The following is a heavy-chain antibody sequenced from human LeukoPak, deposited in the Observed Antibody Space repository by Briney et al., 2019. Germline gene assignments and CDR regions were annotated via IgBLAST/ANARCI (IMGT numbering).Heavy chain of an antibody. CDR3: VRSDHFEVAATRDWYFDL. CDR2: INPSVGST. Sequence: GASVKVSCKASGYTFTSYYIHWVRQAPGQGLEWMGIINPSVGSTSCAQKFQGRVSMTRDMSTSTVYMELSNLRSEDTAVYDCVRSDHFEVAATRDWYFDLWGCGTLVTVSS. J-gene: IGHJ2*01. V-gene: IGHV1-46*01. CDR1: GYTFTSYY. D-gene: IGHD2-15*01.